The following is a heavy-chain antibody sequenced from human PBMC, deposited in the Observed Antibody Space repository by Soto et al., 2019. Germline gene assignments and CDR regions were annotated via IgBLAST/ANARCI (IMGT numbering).Heavy chain of an antibody. CDR2: IDPSDSYT. V-gene: IGHV5-10-1*01. CDR1: GYSFRRYR. D-gene: IGHD3-3*01. CDR3: ARLQSPTGYYTRGFDY. Sequence: PGESLKISCKTSGYSFRRYRITWVRQMPGKGREWMGRIDPSDSYTNYSPSFQGHVTMSVDKSISTAYLQWSSLKASDTAIYYCARLQSPTGYYTRGFDYWGQGALVTVSS. J-gene: IGHJ4*02.